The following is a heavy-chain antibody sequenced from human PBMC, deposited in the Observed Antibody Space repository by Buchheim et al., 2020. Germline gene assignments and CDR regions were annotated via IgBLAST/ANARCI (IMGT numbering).Heavy chain of an antibody. V-gene: IGHV3-15*01. J-gene: IGHJ5*02. D-gene: IGHD2-15*01. CDR3: VTPNQGYCSGGTCGGT. CDR2: IKSKSDGGTT. CDR1: GFTFSNAW. Sequence: EVQLVESGGGLVKPGESLRVSCAASGFTFSNAWMNWVRQAPGKGLEWVGRIKSKSDGGTTDCAAPVKGRFTISRDDSKNTLSLQMNSLKIEDTAMYYCVTPNQGYCSGGTCGGTWGQGTL.